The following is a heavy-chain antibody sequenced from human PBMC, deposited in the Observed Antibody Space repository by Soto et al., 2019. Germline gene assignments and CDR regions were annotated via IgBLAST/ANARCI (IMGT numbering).Heavy chain of an antibody. V-gene: IGHV3-30*18. Sequence: QVQLVESGGGVVQPGRSLRLSCAASGFTFSSYGMHWVRQAPGKGLEWVAVISYDGSNKYYADSVKGRFTISRDNSKNTLYLKMNSLRAEDTAVYYCAKARGYIRRPDWFDPWGQGTLVTVSS. D-gene: IGHD6-13*01. CDR1: GFTFSSYG. J-gene: IGHJ5*02. CDR2: ISYDGSNK. CDR3: AKARGYIRRPDWFDP.